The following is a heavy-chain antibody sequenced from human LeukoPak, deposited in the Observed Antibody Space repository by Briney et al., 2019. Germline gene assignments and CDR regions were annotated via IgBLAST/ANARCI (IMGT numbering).Heavy chain of an antibody. Sequence: PGGSLRLSCAVSGFTSRSHDVSWVRQAPGKGLEWVSLITSGSGRTYYADSVRGRFAISRDNSKNTVYLQMNSLRDEDTAVYYCAGGGGFDFWGQGTLVTVSS. CDR1: GFTSRSHD. J-gene: IGHJ4*02. V-gene: IGHV3-23*01. CDR3: AGGGGFDF. D-gene: IGHD4-23*01. CDR2: ITSGSGRT.